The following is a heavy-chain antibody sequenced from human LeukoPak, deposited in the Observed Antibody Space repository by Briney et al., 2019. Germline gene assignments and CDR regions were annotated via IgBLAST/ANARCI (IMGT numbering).Heavy chain of an antibody. CDR3: ASASGLNDAFDI. D-gene: IGHD6-19*01. V-gene: IGHV4-59*12. CDR1: GGSISSYY. Sequence: SETLSLTCTVSGGSISSYYWSWIRQPPGKGLEWIGYIYYSGSTNYNPSLKSRVTISVDTSKNQFSLKVESVTAADTVVYYCASASGLNDAFDIWGQGTMVIVSS. J-gene: IGHJ3*02. CDR2: IYYSGST.